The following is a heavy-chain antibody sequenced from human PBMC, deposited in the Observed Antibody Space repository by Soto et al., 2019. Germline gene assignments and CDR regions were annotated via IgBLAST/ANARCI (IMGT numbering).Heavy chain of an antibody. D-gene: IGHD6-19*01. J-gene: IGHJ6*03. CDR1: GFTFSSYW. CDR2: IKQDGSEK. V-gene: IGHV3-7*01. CDR3: TRDSSGWQANYYMDV. Sequence: PGGSLRLSCAASGFTFSSYWMSWVRQAPGKGLEWVANIKQDGSEKYYVDSVKGRFTISRDNAKNSLYLQMNSLRAEDTAVYYCTRDSSGWQANYYMDVWGKGTTVTVSS.